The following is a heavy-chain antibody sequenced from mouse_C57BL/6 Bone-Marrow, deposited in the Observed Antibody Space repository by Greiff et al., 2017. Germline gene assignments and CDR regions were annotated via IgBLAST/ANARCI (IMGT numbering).Heavy chain of an antibody. D-gene: IGHD2-5*01. CDR3: ARPYYSNYWYFDV. V-gene: IGHV1-55*01. J-gene: IGHJ1*03. CDR2: IYPGSGST. Sequence: QVQLQQPGAELVKPGASVKMSCKASGYTFTSYWITWVKQWPGKGLEWIGDIYPGSGSTNYNEKFKSKATLTVDTSSSTAYMQLSSLTSEDSAVYYCARPYYSNYWYFDVWGTGTTVTVSS. CDR1: GYTFTSYW.